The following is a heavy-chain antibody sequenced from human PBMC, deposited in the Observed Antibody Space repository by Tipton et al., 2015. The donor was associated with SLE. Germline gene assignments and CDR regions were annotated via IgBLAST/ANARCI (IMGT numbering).Heavy chain of an antibody. CDR3: ARGDYPYGMDV. CDR2: INESGSS. D-gene: IGHD4/OR15-4a*01. Sequence: TLSLTCAVSGGSISGYYWSWIRQPPGKGLEWIGEINESGSSKYNPSLKSGVTISIDTSKSQFSLKVSSMTAADTAVYYCARGDYPYGMDVWGQGTTVTVS. J-gene: IGHJ6*02. CDR1: GGSISGYY. V-gene: IGHV4-34*01.